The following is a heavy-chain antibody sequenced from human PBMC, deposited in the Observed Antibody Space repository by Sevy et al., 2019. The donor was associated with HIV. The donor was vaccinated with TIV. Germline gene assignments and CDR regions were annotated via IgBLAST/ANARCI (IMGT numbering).Heavy chain of an antibody. CDR3: ARTYYDSSGWEPYFQH. D-gene: IGHD3-22*01. V-gene: IGHV1-2*02. CDR1: GYTFIGYY. J-gene: IGHJ1*01. CDR2: INPNSGDT. Sequence: ASVKVSCKASGYTFIGYYIQWVRQAPGQGLEWMGWINPNSGDTNYAQKFQDRVTMTRVTSTSTAYMELSSLRSDDMAVYYCARTYYDSSGWEPYFQHWGQGTLVTVSS.